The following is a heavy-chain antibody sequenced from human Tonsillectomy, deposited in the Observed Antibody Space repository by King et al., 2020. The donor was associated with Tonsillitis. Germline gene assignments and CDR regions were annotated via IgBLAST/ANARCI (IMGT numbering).Heavy chain of an antibody. J-gene: IGHJ6*02. CDR3: ARGSYYDFWSGYYGPHYGMDV. CDR1: GGSISSYY. Sequence: QLQESGPGLVKPSETLSLTCTVSGGSISSYYWSWIRQPPGKGLEWIGYIYYSGSTNYNPSLKSRVTISVDTSKNQFSLKLSSVTAADTAVYYCARGSYYDFWSGYYGPHYGMDVWGQGTTVTVSS. CDR2: IYYSGST. V-gene: IGHV4-59*01. D-gene: IGHD3-3*01.